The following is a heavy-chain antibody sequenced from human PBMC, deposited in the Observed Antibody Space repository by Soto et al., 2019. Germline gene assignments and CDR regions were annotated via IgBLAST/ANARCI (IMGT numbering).Heavy chain of an antibody. CDR3: ARVGQWLDHFDH. J-gene: IGHJ4*02. Sequence: SQXLSHTCTISGDSISTNRATSDWIRQSPSRGLEWLGRTYYRSNWYTDYAVSVKGRITINPDTSKNQFSLQLNSLTPEDTAVYYCARVGQWLDHFDHWGQGTLVTVSS. CDR2: TYYRSNWYT. CDR1: GDSISTNRAT. D-gene: IGHD6-19*01. V-gene: IGHV6-1*01.